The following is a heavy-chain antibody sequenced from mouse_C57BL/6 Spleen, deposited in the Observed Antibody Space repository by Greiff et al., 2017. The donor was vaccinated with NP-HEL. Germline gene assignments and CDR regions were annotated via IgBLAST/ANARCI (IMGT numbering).Heavy chain of an antibody. CDR2: ISYDGSN. CDR1: GYSITSGYY. CDR3: ARRAYYYGSSYAMDY. J-gene: IGHJ4*01. Sequence: EVKLQESGPGLVKPSQSLSLTCSVTGYSITSGYYWNWIRQFPGNKLEWMGYISYDGSNNYNPSLKNRISITRDTSKNQFFLKLNSVTTEDTATYYCARRAYYYGSSYAMDYWGQGTSVTVSS. V-gene: IGHV3-6*01. D-gene: IGHD1-1*01.